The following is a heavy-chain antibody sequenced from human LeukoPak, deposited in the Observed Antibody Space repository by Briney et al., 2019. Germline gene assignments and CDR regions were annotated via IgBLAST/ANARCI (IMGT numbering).Heavy chain of an antibody. V-gene: IGHV7-4-1*02. CDR3: ARAFQSLGGLSLPDY. J-gene: IGHJ4*02. Sequence: ASVKVSRKASGYTFTNYAMNWVRQAPGQGLEWMGWIHPSTGNPTYAQGFTGRFVFSLDTSVSTTYLQISSLKAEDTAVYFCARAFQSLGGLSLPDYWGQGTLVTVSS. CDR1: GYTFTNYA. D-gene: IGHD3-16*02. CDR2: IHPSTGNP.